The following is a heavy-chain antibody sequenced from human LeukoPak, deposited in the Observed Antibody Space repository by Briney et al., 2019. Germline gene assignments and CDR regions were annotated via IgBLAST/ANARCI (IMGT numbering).Heavy chain of an antibody. J-gene: IGHJ4*02. CDR1: GFTFSSYG. CDR2: ISYDGSNK. Sequence: QPGRSLRLSCAASGFTFSSYGMHWVRQAPGKGLEWVAVISYDGSNKYYADSVKGRFTISRDNSKNTLYLQMNSLRAEDTAVYYCAKDRDYGGNPQLGDFDYWGQGTLVTVSS. V-gene: IGHV3-30*18. D-gene: IGHD4-23*01. CDR3: AKDRDYGGNPQLGDFDY.